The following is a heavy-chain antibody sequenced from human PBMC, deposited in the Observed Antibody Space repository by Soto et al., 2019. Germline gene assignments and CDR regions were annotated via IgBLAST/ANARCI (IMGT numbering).Heavy chain of an antibody. D-gene: IGHD1-1*01. V-gene: IGHV3-66*01. CDR1: GFTASSNY. Sequence: GGSLRLSCAASGFTASSNYMSWVRQAPGKGLEWVSVLYSGSDTYETHYADSVRGRFTISRDNSKDTLYLQMNSLRAEDTAVYYCARDVHLQSFDYWGQGTLVTVSS. CDR3: ARDVHLQSFDY. J-gene: IGHJ4*02. CDR2: LYSGSDT.